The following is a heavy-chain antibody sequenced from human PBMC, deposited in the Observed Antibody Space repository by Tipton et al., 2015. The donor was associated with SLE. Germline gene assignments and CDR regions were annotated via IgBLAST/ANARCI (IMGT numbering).Heavy chain of an antibody. D-gene: IGHD4-17*01. V-gene: IGHV3-30*09. CDR3: ARGPGTLSDGWFFDL. CDR2: ISYHGTTK. Sequence: SLRLSCAASGFTFSNSAMHWVRQAPGQGLEWVAFISYHGTTKYYADSVKGRFAISRDNSENTLYLQMNSLRDADTAVFYCARGPGTLSDGWFFDLWGRGTRVTVSS. J-gene: IGHJ2*01. CDR1: GFTFSNSA.